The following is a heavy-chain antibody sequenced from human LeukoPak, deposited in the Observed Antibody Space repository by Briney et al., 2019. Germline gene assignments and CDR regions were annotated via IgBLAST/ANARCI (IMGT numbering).Heavy chain of an antibody. CDR3: ARDRGSSSSLKLIWYFDL. D-gene: IGHD6-13*01. V-gene: IGHV3-74*01. J-gene: IGHJ2*01. CDR1: GFTFSSYW. Sequence: PGGSLRLSCAASGFTFSSYWMHWVRQAPGKGLVWVSRINSDGSSTSYADSVKGRFTISRDNAKNTLYLQMNSLRAEDTAVYYCARDRGSSSSLKLIWYFDLWGRGTLVTVSS. CDR2: INSDGSST.